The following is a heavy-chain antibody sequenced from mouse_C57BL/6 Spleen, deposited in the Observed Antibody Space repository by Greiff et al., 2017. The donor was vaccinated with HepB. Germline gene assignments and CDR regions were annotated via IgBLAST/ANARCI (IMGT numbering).Heavy chain of an antibody. J-gene: IGHJ2*01. CDR1: GFTFSSYA. CDR2: ISDGGSYT. CDR3: ARDLLRSYYFDY. V-gene: IGHV5-4*01. D-gene: IGHD1-1*01. Sequence: EVKVVESGGGLVKPGGSLKLSCAASGFTFSSYAMSWVRQTPEKRLEWVATISDGGSYTYYPDNVKGRFTISRDNAKNNLYLQMSHLKSEDTAMYYCARDLLRSYYFDYWGQGTTLTVSS.